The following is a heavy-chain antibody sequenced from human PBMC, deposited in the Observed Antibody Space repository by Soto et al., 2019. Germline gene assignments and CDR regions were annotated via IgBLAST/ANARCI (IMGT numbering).Heavy chain of an antibody. J-gene: IGHJ4*02. V-gene: IGHV3-23*01. Sequence: PGGSLRLSCAASGFPFSSYAMSWVRQAPGKGLEWVSAISGSGGSTYYADSVKGRFTISRDNSKNTLYLQMNSLRAEDTAVYYCAKDRLAEFGPLDYWGQGTLVTVSS. CDR3: AKDRLAEFGPLDY. D-gene: IGHD3-16*01. CDR2: ISGSGGST. CDR1: GFPFSSYA.